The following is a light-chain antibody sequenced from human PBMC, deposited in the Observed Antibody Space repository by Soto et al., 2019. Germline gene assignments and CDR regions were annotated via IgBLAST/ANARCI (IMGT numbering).Light chain of an antibody. Sequence: IVLTQSPATLSVSPGERVTLSCRASENVGTNLAWYQQRPGQPPRLLIYGSSTRATGISATFSGSGSRTEFTLTISSLQSEDSAVYYCQQYNNWGLSFGGGPRVEIK. CDR3: QQYNNWGLS. CDR2: GSS. V-gene: IGKV3D-15*01. J-gene: IGKJ4*01. CDR1: ENVGTN.